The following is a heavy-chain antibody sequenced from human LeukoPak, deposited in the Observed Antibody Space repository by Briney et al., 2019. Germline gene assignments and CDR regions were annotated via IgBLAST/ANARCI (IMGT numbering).Heavy chain of an antibody. CDR2: ISSSSSYI. D-gene: IGHD6-13*01. J-gene: IGHJ1*01. Sequence: PGGSLRLSCAASGFTFSSYSMNWVRQAPGKGLEWVSSISSSSSYIYYADSVKGRFTISRDNAKNSLYLQMNSLRAEDTAVYYCARDVAAAQPGDFQHWGQGTLVTVSS. V-gene: IGHV3-21*01. CDR1: GFTFSSYS. CDR3: ARDVAAAQPGDFQH.